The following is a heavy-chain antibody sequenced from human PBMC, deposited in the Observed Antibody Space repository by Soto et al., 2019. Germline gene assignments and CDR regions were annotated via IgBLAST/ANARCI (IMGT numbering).Heavy chain of an antibody. D-gene: IGHD2-2*01. J-gene: IGHJ6*02. CDR2: ISAYNGNT. CDR1: GYTFTSYG. Sequence: ASVKVSCKASGYTFTSYGISWVRQAPGQGLEWMGWISAYNGNTNYAQKLQGRVTMTTDTSTSTAYMELRSLRSDDTAVYYCARDCSSTSCYASYYYYGMDVWGQGTTVTVSS. CDR3: ARDCSSTSCYASYYYYGMDV. V-gene: IGHV1-18*01.